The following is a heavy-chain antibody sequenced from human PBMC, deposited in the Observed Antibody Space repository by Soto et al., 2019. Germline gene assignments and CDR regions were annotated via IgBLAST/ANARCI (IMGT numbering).Heavy chain of an antibody. J-gene: IGHJ5*02. CDR3: AKESHGPPPLYIAAAGPRYNWFDP. V-gene: IGHV1-46*01. CDR1: GYTFTSYY. D-gene: IGHD6-13*01. CDR2: INPSGGST. Sequence: ASVKVSCKASGYTFTSYYMHWVRQAPGQGLEWMGIINPSGGSTSYAQKFQGRVTMTRDTSTSTVYMELSSLRSEDTAVYYCAKESHGPPPLYIAAAGPRYNWFDPWGQGTLVTVSS.